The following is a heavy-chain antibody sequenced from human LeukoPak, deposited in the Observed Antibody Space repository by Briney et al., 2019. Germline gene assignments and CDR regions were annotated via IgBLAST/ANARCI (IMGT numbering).Heavy chain of an antibody. CDR3: ARAPAEIGGYYPEYFRH. CDR1: GFTFSRYW. Sequence: GGSLRLSCAASGFTFSRYWMHWLRQAPGKGLVWVSRSKSDGSTNYADSVKGRFTISRDNAKNTVSLQMSSLRAEDTGVYYCARAPAEIGGYYPEYFRHWGQGTLVTVSS. J-gene: IGHJ1*01. CDR2: SKSDGST. V-gene: IGHV3-74*01. D-gene: IGHD3-22*01.